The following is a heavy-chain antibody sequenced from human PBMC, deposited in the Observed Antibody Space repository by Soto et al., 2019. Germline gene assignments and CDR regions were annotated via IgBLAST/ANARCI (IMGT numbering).Heavy chain of an antibody. V-gene: IGHV4-4*02. CDR2: IYHSGST. D-gene: IGHD3-10*01. CDR1: GGSISSSNW. CDR3: ARAGSSRRPNYYYYGMDV. Sequence: SETRSLTFAVSGGSISSSNWWSWVRQPPGKWLEWIGEIYHSGSTIYNPSLKSRVTISVDKSKNQFSLKLRSVTAADTAVYYCARAGSSRRPNYYYYGMDVSGQGTTVTVSS. J-gene: IGHJ6*02.